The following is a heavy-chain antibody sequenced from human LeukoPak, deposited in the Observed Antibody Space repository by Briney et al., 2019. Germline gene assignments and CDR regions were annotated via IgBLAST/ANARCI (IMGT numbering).Heavy chain of an antibody. D-gene: IGHD6-19*01. CDR3: ARGGSGWTFEY. CDR1: GFTFSIYN. Sequence: PGGSLRLSCAASGFTFSIYNMNWVRQAPGKGLEWVSYISSSGSTIFYADSVKGRFTISRDNAKNSLYLQMNSLRGDDTAVYYCARGGSGWTFEYWGQGSLVTVSS. V-gene: IGHV3-48*04. CDR2: ISSSGSTI. J-gene: IGHJ4*02.